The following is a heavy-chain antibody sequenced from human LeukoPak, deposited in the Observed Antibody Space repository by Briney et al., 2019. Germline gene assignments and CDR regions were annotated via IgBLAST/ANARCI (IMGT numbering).Heavy chain of an antibody. CDR2: VYTSEYT. J-gene: IGHJ4*02. Sequence: SETLSLTCSVSGVSSYYWGWIRQPPGKGLEWIGSVYTSEYTYYSSALKGRVNISVDTPNKQFSLKLNSVTAADTAVYYCARHRPILADFDYWGQGILVIVSS. V-gene: IGHV4-39*01. CDR3: ARHRPILADFDY. CDR1: GVSSYY.